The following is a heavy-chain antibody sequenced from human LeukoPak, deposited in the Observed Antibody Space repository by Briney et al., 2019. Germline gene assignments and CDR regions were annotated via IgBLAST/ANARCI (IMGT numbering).Heavy chain of an antibody. CDR2: FDPEDGET. D-gene: IGHD4-17*01. CDR3: ARDGAQPTVTTDPFDY. CDR1: GYTLTELS. J-gene: IGHJ4*02. V-gene: IGHV1-24*01. Sequence: ASVKVSCKVSGYTLTELSMHWVRQAPGKGLEWMGGFDPEDGETIYAQKFQGRVTMTEDTSTDTAYMELSSLRSEDTAVYYCARDGAQPTVTTDPFDYWGQGTLVTVSS.